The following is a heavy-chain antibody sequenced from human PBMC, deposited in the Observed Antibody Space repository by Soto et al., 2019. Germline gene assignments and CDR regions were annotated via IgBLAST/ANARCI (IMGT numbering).Heavy chain of an antibody. CDR3: ARPVTSPDHLDI. CDR2: ISAYTGNT. D-gene: IGHD4-4*01. CDR1: GYIFNSFG. J-gene: IGHJ3*02. Sequence: QVQLVQSGGEVKKPGASVKVSCKASGYIFNSFGISWVRQAPGQGLEWMGWISAYTGNTKYAQNFQGRVTMTTDTSTSTAYMELRSLRSDDTAVYYCARPVTSPDHLDIWGQGTMVTVSS. V-gene: IGHV1-18*01.